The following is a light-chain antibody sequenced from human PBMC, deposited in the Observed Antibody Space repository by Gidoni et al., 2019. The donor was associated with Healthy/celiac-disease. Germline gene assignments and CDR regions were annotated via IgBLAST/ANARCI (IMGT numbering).Light chain of an antibody. V-gene: IGKV3-20*01. Sequence: IVLTQSPGTLSLSPGERATLSCRASQSVSSSYLAWYQQKPGQATMLIIYGASRRATGIPHRFSGSGSGTDFTLTISRLEAEDVAVYYCQQYGSSWTFGQGTKVEIK. CDR2: GAS. J-gene: IGKJ1*01. CDR1: QSVSSSY. CDR3: QQYGSSWT.